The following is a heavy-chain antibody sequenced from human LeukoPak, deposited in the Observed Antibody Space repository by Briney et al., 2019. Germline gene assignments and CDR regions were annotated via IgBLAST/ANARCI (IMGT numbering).Heavy chain of an antibody. V-gene: IGHV4-34*01. J-gene: IGHJ4*02. CDR1: GGSFSGYY. Sequence: SETLSLTCAVYGGSFSGYYWSWIRQPPGKGLEWIGKISRSGNTNYNPSLKSRVTISVDTSKNQFSLKLSSVTAADTAVYYCARAGYYYDSSGPPGYWGQGTLVTVSS. D-gene: IGHD3-22*01. CDR2: ISRSGNT. CDR3: ARAGYYYDSSGPPGY.